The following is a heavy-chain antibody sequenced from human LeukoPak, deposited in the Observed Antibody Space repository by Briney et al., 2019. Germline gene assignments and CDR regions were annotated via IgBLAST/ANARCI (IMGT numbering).Heavy chain of an antibody. Sequence: PGGSLRLSCAASGFTFSSYAMHWVRQAPGKGLEWVAVISYDGSNKYYADSVKGRFTISRDNSKNTLYLQMNSLRAEDTAVYYCARGTYYYDSSGYYYLDYWGQGTLVTVSS. D-gene: IGHD3-22*01. CDR3: ARGTYYYDSSGYYYLDY. CDR1: GFTFSSYA. CDR2: ISYDGSNK. J-gene: IGHJ4*02. V-gene: IGHV3-30-3*01.